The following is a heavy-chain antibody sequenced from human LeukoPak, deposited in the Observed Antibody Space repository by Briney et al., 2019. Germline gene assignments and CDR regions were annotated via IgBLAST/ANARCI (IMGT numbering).Heavy chain of an antibody. D-gene: IGHD3-9*01. CDR3: ACKQKTSYEILTGYYTLGDAFDI. Sequence: PVGSMRLSCTASGFTFSTYWMHWVRQPPGKGLVLVSRINRHGSRTSYADSVKGRFTISRDNAKNTLYLQMNSLRAEDTAVYYCACKQKTSYEILTGYYTLGDAFDIWGQGTMVTVSS. CDR1: GFTFSTYW. J-gene: IGHJ3*02. V-gene: IGHV3-74*01. CDR2: INRHGSRT.